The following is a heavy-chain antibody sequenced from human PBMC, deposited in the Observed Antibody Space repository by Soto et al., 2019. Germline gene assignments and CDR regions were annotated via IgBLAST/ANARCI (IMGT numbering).Heavy chain of an antibody. D-gene: IGHD3-10*01. CDR3: ARDQGGITSIRGDVDY. CDR1: GFSFSVYS. J-gene: IGHJ4*02. V-gene: IGHV3-49*03. CDR2: IRRTTSGATT. Sequence: EVALVESGGALVEPGRSLRLSCIASGFSFSVYSMAWFRQAPGKGLERVGFIRRTTSGATTESASSVQGRFIISRDDSRNIVYLQMSSLKIEDTAVYYCARDQGGITSIRGDVDYWGQGTLVTVSS.